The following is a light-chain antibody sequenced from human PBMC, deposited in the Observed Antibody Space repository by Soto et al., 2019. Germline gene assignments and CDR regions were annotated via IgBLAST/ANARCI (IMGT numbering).Light chain of an antibody. Sequence: EIVLTQSPATLSLSPGERATLSCRASQRVSSYLAWYQQKPGQAPRLLIYDASNRATGIPARFSGSGSGTDFTRTISSIAPEDFAVYYCQQRSNWPPITFGPGTRLELK. V-gene: IGKV3-11*01. CDR3: QQRSNWPPIT. CDR2: DAS. J-gene: IGKJ5*01. CDR1: QRVSSY.